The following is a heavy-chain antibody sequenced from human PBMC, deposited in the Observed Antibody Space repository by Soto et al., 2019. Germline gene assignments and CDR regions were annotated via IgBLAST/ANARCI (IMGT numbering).Heavy chain of an antibody. J-gene: IGHJ2*01. V-gene: IGHV4-31*03. CDR3: ARAPEAGYYDSSGYPPWYFDL. Sequence: SETLSLTCTVSGGSISSGGYYWSWIRPHPGKGLEWIGYIYYSGSTYYNPSLKSRVTISVDTSKNQFSLKLSSVTAADTAVYYCARAPEAGYYDSSGYPPWYFDLWGRGTPVTVSS. CDR1: GGSISSGGYY. CDR2: IYYSGST. D-gene: IGHD3-22*01.